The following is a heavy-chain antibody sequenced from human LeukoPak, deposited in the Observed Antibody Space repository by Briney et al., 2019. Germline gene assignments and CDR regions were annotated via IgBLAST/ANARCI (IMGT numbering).Heavy chain of an antibody. CDR2: IIPIFGTA. Sequence: ASVKVSCKASGGTFSSYAISWVRQAPGQGLEWMGGIIPIFGTANYAQKFQGRVTITADESTSTAYMELSSLRSEDTAVYYCARSTLRYFDWLLTFDYWGQGTLVTVSS. D-gene: IGHD3-9*01. J-gene: IGHJ4*02. CDR3: ARSTLRYFDWLLTFDY. V-gene: IGHV1-69*13. CDR1: GGTFSSYA.